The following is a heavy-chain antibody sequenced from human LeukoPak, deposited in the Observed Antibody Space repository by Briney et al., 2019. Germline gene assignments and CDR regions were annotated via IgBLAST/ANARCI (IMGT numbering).Heavy chain of an antibody. CDR1: GGSISNYY. Sequence: SETLSLTCTVSGGSISNYYWSWIRQPPGKGLEWIGSIYHSGSTYYNPSLKSRVTISVDTSKNQFSLKLSSVTAADTAVYYCARDWVYYYDSSGYYEGGPLDYWGQGTLVTVSS. D-gene: IGHD3-22*01. CDR3: ARDWVYYYDSSGYYEGGPLDY. CDR2: IYHSGST. V-gene: IGHV4-38-2*02. J-gene: IGHJ4*02.